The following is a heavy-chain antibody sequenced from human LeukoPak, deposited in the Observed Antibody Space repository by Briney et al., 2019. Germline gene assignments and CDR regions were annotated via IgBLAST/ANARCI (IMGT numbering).Heavy chain of an antibody. D-gene: IGHD3-22*01. J-gene: IGHJ4*02. V-gene: IGHV3-21*01. CDR1: GFTFSSYS. CDR3: AREFGGRGYTNY. CDR2: ISSSSSYI. Sequence: GGSLRLSCAASGFTFSSYSMNWVRQAPGKGLEWVSSISSSSSYIYYTDSVKGRFTLSRDNAKNSLYLQMNSLRAEDTAVYYCAREFGGRGYTNYWGQGTLVTVSS.